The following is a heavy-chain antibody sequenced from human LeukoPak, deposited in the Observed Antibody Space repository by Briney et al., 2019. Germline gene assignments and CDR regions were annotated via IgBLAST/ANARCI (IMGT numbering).Heavy chain of an antibody. CDR1: GYSFTSYW. D-gene: IGHD5-24*01. V-gene: IGHV5-51*01. CDR2: IYTGGSET. Sequence: GASLKISCKGSGYSFTSYWIAGVRQMPGKGLEWMGIIYTGGSETRYDPSFQGQVTISADTSTSTAYLQWSSLRASDTAMYYCARASRDGYNQNFDHWGQGTQVTVSS. CDR3: ARASRDGYNQNFDH. J-gene: IGHJ4*02.